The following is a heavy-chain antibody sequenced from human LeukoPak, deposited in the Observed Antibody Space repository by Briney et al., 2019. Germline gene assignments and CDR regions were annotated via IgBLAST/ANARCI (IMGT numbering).Heavy chain of an antibody. CDR3: ARDGR. Sequence: PGGSLRLSCAASGFTFSRHWMSWVRQAPGKGPEGVASIKEDGSEKYYADSVWVRFTISRDNAKSSMYLKMNSLRAEDTAVYYCARDGRWGQGTLVSVYS. CDR2: IKEDGSEK. V-gene: IGHV3-7*01. J-gene: IGHJ4*02. CDR1: GFTFSRHW.